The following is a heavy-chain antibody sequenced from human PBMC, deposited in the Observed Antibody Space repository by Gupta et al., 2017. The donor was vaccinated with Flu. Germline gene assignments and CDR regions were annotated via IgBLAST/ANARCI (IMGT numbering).Heavy chain of an antibody. CDR3: VYYYDSSGYYSEYFQH. J-gene: IGHJ1*01. CDR2: IIPIFGTA. V-gene: IGHV1-69*01. Sequence: PGQGLEWMGGIIPIFGTANYAQKFQGRVTITADESTSTAYMELNSLRSEDTAVYYCVYYYDSSGYYSEYFQHWGQGTLVTVSS. D-gene: IGHD3-22*01.